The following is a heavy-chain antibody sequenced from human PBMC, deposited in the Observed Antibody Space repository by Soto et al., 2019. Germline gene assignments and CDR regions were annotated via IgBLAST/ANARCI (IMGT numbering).Heavy chain of an antibody. J-gene: IGHJ4*02. CDR2: IIPIIGTT. CDR3: ARDRDHTYDY. Sequence: QVQLVQSGAEVKKPGSSVKVSCKASGGTFSSFAISWVRQAPGQGLEWMGGIIPIIGTTNYAQKFQGRVTITADESTSTAYMEVTTLRSEDTAVYYCARDRDHTYDYWGQGTLVTVSS. CDR1: GGTFSSFA. V-gene: IGHV1-69*01.